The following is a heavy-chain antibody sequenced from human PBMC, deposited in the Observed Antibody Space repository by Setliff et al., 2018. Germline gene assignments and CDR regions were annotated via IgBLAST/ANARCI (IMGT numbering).Heavy chain of an antibody. Sequence: GASVKVSCKASEYSFTGYYVHWVRQAPGQGLEWMGWINHNSGGTKYAQKFQGRVTLSRETSINTVYMELSRLRSDDTAVYYCAPTKGSKDGWFDPWGQGTLVTVSS. J-gene: IGHJ5*02. CDR3: APTKGSKDGWFDP. V-gene: IGHV1-2*02. CDR1: EYSFTGYY. CDR2: INHNSGGT.